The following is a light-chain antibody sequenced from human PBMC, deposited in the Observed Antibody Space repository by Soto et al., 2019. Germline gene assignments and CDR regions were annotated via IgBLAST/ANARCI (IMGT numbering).Light chain of an antibody. CDR3: QQYGSSPPVT. CDR1: QSFSSSY. CDR2: DAS. Sequence: IVLTQSPGTLSLSPGERATLSCRASQSFSSSYLAWYRQKPVQAPRLLIYDASGRATGTPDRFSGSGSVTDFTLTISRLEPEDFAVYYCQQYGSSPPVTYGQGTRLEIK. V-gene: IGKV3-20*01. J-gene: IGKJ5*01.